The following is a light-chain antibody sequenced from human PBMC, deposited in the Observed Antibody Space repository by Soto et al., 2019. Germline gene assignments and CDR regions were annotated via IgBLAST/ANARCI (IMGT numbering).Light chain of an antibody. Sequence: IVLTQSPGTLSLSPGERATLSCRASQTGNNNYLAWYQHKSGQAPRLLIYGVYTRASGIPDRFSGSGSGTEFTLTISSLQPDDFATYYCQQYNSYSLTFGGGTKVEIK. J-gene: IGKJ4*01. CDR3: QQYNSYSLT. CDR1: QTGNNNY. V-gene: IGKV3-20*01. CDR2: GVY.